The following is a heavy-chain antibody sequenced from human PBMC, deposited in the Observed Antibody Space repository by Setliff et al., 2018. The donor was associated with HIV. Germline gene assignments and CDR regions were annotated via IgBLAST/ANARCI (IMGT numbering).Heavy chain of an antibody. CDR1: GASILSSGGHF. Sequence: SETLSLTCTVSGASILSSGGHFWGWIRQPPGRGLEWIGSAYFLGNMYLNPSLKSRVTISVDTSKNHLSLKLSSVTGADTAIFYCARRVGIWIFGAPNQYYYMDVWGTGTTVTVSS. D-gene: IGHD3-3*01. J-gene: IGHJ6*03. CDR3: ARRVGIWIFGAPNQYYYMDV. CDR2: AYFLGNM. V-gene: IGHV4-39*07.